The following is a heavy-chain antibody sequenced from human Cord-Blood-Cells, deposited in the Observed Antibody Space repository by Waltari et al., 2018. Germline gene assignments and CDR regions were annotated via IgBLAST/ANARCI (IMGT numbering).Heavy chain of an antibody. CDR1: GYTFTSYA. J-gene: IGHJ6*02. V-gene: IGHV1-3*01. CDR3: ARWRDSSSWYYYYGMDV. CDR2: INAGNGKT. D-gene: IGHD6-13*01. Sequence: QVQLVQSGAEVKKPGASVKVSCKASGYTFTSYAMHWVRQAPAQRLEWMGWINAGNGKTKYSQKFKGRVTITRDTSASTAYMERSSLRSEDTAVYYCARWRDSSSWYYYYGMDVWGQGTTVTVSS.